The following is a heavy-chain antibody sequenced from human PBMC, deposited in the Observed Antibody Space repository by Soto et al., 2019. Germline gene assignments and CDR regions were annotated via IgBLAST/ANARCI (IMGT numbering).Heavy chain of an antibody. CDR1: GYTFTNYV. J-gene: IGHJ4*02. CDR3: ARDVFYHFLSGSPSLSFDF. V-gene: IGHV1-3*01. D-gene: IGHD3-3*01. CDR2: IHAGNGDT. Sequence: QVQLVQSGTEVKKVGASVRLSCKTFGYTFTNYVLFCARQAPGQRLEWMGWIHAGNGDTKYSEKFQGRVTITTDTAASTGSMELSRLRSEDTAVYYCARDVFYHFLSGSPSLSFDFWGQGSLVTVSS.